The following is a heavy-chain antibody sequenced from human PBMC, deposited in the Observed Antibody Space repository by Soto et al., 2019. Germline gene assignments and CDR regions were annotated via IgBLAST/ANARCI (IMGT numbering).Heavy chain of an antibody. J-gene: IGHJ6*02. CDR2: ISTYNGNT. V-gene: IGHV1-18*01. CDR3: ARDIVVVPAASYYYYGMDV. Sequence: GXSVKVSCKASGYSFTSYRIRLVRHAPGQGLEWIGWISTYNGNTNYAQKLQGRVTMTTDTSTSTAYMELRSLRSDDTAVYYCARDIVVVPAASYYYYGMDVWGQGTTVTVSS. D-gene: IGHD2-2*01. CDR1: GYSFTSYR.